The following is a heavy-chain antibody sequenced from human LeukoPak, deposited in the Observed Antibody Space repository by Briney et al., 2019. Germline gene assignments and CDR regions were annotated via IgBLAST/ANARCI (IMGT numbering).Heavy chain of an antibody. V-gene: IGHV3-13*01. J-gene: IGHJ6*03. D-gene: IGHD1-1*01. Sequence: PGGSLRLSCAASGFTFSSFDMHWVRQPTGQGLKWVSTIGTASDTYYPGSVEGRFTFSRDNAKNSLYLQMNSLTAGDTAVYYCARGPPRGKYYYMDVWGKGTTVTVSS. CDR2: IGTASDT. CDR3: ARGPPRGKYYYMDV. CDR1: GFTFSSFD.